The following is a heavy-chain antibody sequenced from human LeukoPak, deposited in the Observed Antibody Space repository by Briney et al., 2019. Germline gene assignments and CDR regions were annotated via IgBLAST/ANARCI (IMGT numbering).Heavy chain of an antibody. D-gene: IGHD3-22*01. Sequence: PGGSLRLSCAASGFTFSSYDMHWVRQATGKGLEWVSAIGTAGDTYYPGSVKGRFTISRENAKNSLYLQMNSLRAADTAVYYCARRGRKRNYYDSSGYFDYWGQGTLVTVSS. CDR3: ARRGRKRNYYDSSGYFDY. CDR1: GFTFSSYD. CDR2: IGTAGDT. V-gene: IGHV3-13*01. J-gene: IGHJ4*02.